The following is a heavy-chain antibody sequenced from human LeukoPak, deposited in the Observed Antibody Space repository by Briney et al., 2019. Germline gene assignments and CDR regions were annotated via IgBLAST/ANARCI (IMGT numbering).Heavy chain of an antibody. CDR1: GYTFTSYG. V-gene: IGHV1-18*01. CDR3: ASTYYCDSSGYSGGYFDY. D-gene: IGHD3-22*01. Sequence: ASVKVSCKASGYTFTSYGTSWVRRAPGQGLEWMGWISAYNGNTNYAQKLQGRVTMTTDTSTSTAYMELRGLRSDDTAVYYCASTYYCDSSGYSGGYFDYWGQGTLVTVSS. J-gene: IGHJ4*02. CDR2: ISAYNGNT.